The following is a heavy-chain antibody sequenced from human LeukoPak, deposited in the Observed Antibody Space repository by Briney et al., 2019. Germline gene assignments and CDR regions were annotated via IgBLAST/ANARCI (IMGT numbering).Heavy chain of an antibody. CDR3: AKDLGDIVVVPAAIPYGAFDI. D-gene: IGHD2-2*01. J-gene: IGHJ3*02. V-gene: IGHV3-30*02. Sequence: GGSLRLSCAASGFTFSSYGMHWVRQAPGKGLEWVKFIRYDGSNKYYADSVKGRFTISRDNSKNTLYLQMNSLRAEDTAVYYCAKDLGDIVVVPAAIPYGAFDIWGQGTMVTVSS. CDR2: IRYDGSNK. CDR1: GFTFSSYG.